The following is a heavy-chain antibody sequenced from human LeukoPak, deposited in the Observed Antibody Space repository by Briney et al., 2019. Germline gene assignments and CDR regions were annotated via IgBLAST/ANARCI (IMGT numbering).Heavy chain of an antibody. D-gene: IGHD3-3*01. CDR2: IYSGGST. Sequence: GGSLRLSCAASGFTVSSNYMSWVRQAPGKGLEWVSVIYSGGSTYYADSVKGRFTISRDNSKNTLYLQMNSLRAEDTAAYYCARVRRITIFGVVIRGPFDYWGQGTLVTVSS. J-gene: IGHJ4*02. CDR1: GFTVSSNY. V-gene: IGHV3-66*01. CDR3: ARVRRITIFGVVIRGPFDY.